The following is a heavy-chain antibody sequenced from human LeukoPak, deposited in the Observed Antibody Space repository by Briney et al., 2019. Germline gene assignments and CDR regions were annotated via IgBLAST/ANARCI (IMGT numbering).Heavy chain of an antibody. Sequence: TSVKVSCKASGYTFTGYYMHWVRQAPGQGLEWMGWINPNNGGTNYAQKFQGRVTMTRDTSISTAYMELSRLKSDDTAVYYCAQISDYYDSSGYYLWGQGTLVTVSS. D-gene: IGHD3-22*01. CDR3: AQISDYYDSSGYYL. V-gene: IGHV1-2*02. CDR2: INPNNGGT. CDR1: GYTFTGYY. J-gene: IGHJ5*02.